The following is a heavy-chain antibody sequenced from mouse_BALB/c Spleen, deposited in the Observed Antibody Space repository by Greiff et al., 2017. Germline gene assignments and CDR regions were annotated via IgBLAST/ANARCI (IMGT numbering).Heavy chain of an antibody. CDR2: ISDGGSYT. V-gene: IGHV5-4*02. J-gene: IGHJ3*01. Sequence: EVQLVESGGGLVKPGGSLKLSCAASGFTFSDYYMYWVRQTPEKRLEWVATISDGGSYTYYPDSVKGRFTISRDNAKNNLYLQMSSLKSEDTAMYYCARDDYGYDGFAYWGQGTLVTVSA. CDR3: ARDDYGYDGFAY. CDR1: GFTFSDYY. D-gene: IGHD2-2*01.